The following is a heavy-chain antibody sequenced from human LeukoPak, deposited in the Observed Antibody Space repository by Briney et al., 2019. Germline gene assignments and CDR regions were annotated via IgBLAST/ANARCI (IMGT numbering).Heavy chain of an antibody. Sequence: PGGSLRLSCAATGFTFSSYSMNWVRQAPGKGLEWVSSISSSSSYIYYADSVKGRFTISRDNAKNSLYLQMNSLRAEDTAVYYCARDRDIPSYYYGSGSLFDYWGQGTLVTVSS. V-gene: IGHV3-21*01. J-gene: IGHJ4*02. CDR2: ISSSSSYI. CDR3: ARDRDIPSYYYGSGSLFDY. D-gene: IGHD3-10*01. CDR1: GFTFSSYS.